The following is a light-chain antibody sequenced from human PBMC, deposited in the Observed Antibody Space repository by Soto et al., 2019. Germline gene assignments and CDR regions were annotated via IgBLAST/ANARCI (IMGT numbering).Light chain of an antibody. J-gene: IGKJ1*01. Sequence: EIVMTQSPATLSVSPGERATLSCRASQSVSSNLAWYQQKPGQAPRLLIYGASTRATGIPARFSGSGSGTEFTLTIRSLQSEDFAVYYCQQYNNWPEKFGQGTKVEIK. CDR2: GAS. V-gene: IGKV3-15*01. CDR3: QQYNNWPEK. CDR1: QSVSSN.